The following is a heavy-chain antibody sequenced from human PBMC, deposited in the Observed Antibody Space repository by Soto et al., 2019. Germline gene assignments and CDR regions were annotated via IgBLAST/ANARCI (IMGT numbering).Heavy chain of an antibody. D-gene: IGHD1-7*01. Sequence: QEQLVESGGGEVQPGTSLRLSCAVPGGIFHGYGMHWVRQAPGKGLEWEAIIRFDGSNEEYADSVKGRFTISRDNSKNTLYLQMNTLGAEDTAVYYCARDGIGGTVFRGYLDYWGRGTVVTVSS. CDR2: IRFDGSNE. J-gene: IGHJ4*02. CDR3: ARDGIGGTVFRGYLDY. CDR1: GGIFHGYG. V-gene: IGHV3-33*01.